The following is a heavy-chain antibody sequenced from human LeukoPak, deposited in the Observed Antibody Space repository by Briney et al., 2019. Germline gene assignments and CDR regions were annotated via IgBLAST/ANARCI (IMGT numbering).Heavy chain of an antibody. CDR2: IYYSGST. Sequence: PSETLSLTCTVSGGSISSGGYYWSWIRQHPGTGLEWIGYIYYSGSTYYNPSLKSRVTISVDTSKNQFSLKLSSVTAADTAVYYCARSRGLGELEDKGIDPWGQGTLVTVSS. V-gene: IGHV4-31*03. D-gene: IGHD3-16*01. CDR3: ARSRGLGELEDKGIDP. J-gene: IGHJ5*02. CDR1: GGSISSGGYY.